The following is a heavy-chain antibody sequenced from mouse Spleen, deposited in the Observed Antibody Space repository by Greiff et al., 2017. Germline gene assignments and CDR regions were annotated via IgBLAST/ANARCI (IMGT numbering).Heavy chain of an antibody. J-gene: IGHJ1*01. D-gene: IGHD2-14*01. CDR2: INPYNGAT. CDR3: AIGDYRYDDVWYFDV. CDR1: GCSFTGYY. Sequence: VQLQQSGPELVKPGASVKISCKASGCSFTGYYMHWVKQSHVKSLEWIGRINPYNGATSYNQNFKDKASLTVDKSSSTAYMQLSSLTSEDSAVYYCAIGDYRYDDVWYFDVWGAGTTVTVSS. V-gene: IGHV1-42*01.